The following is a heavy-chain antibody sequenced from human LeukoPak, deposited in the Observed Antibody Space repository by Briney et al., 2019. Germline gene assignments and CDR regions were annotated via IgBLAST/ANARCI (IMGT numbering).Heavy chain of an antibody. J-gene: IGHJ4*02. Sequence: GGSLRLSCAASGFTVSSNYMSWVRQAPGKGLEWVSAISGSGGSTYYADSVKGRFTISRDNSKNTLYLQMNSLRAEDTAVYYCAKDEGSSWLFDYWGQGTLVTVSS. D-gene: IGHD6-13*01. CDR2: ISGSGGST. CDR3: AKDEGSSWLFDY. V-gene: IGHV3-23*01. CDR1: GFTVSSNY.